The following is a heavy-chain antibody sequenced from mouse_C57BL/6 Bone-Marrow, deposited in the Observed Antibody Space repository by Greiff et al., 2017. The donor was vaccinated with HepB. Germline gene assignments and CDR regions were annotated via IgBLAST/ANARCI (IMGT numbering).Heavy chain of an antibody. CDR2: IYPRSGNT. Sequence: VQWVESGAELARPGASVKLSCKASGYTFTSYGISWVKQRTGQGLEWIGEIYPRSGNTYYNEKFKGKATLTADKSSSTAYMELRSLTSEDSAVYFCARCITTVVADAMDYWGQGTSVTVSS. D-gene: IGHD1-1*01. CDR1: GYTFTSYG. J-gene: IGHJ4*01. CDR3: ARCITTVVADAMDY. V-gene: IGHV1-81*01.